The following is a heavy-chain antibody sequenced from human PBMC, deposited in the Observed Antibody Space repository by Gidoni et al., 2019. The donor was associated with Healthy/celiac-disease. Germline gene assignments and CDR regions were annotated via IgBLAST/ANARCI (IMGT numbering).Heavy chain of an antibody. CDR1: DNPFTRYG. D-gene: IGHD6-13*01. J-gene: IGHJ4*02. Sequence: QVQLVQSGEAVKKPRASVNISCKASDNPFTRYGISWVRQAPGQGLEWMRWVSAHNGNTNYAQKLQGRVTMTTATSTSTAYMELRRRRSDATAVYYCARVYSSSWPRFDYWGQGTLVTASS. CDR2: VSAHNGNT. V-gene: IGHV1-18*01. CDR3: ARVYSSSWPRFDY.